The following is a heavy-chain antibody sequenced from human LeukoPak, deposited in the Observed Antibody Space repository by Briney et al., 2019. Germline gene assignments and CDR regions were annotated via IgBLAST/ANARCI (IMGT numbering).Heavy chain of an antibody. D-gene: IGHD2-15*01. CDR2: IYRSGST. Sequence: PSETLSLTCAVSGYSISSGYYWGWIRQPPGKGLEWIGSIYRSGSTYYNPSLKSRVTISVDTSKNQFSLKLSSVTAADTAVYYCARHDCSGGSCYHIDYWGQGTLVTVSS. CDR1: GYSISSGYY. CDR3: ARHDCSGGSCYHIDY. V-gene: IGHV4-38-2*01. J-gene: IGHJ4*02.